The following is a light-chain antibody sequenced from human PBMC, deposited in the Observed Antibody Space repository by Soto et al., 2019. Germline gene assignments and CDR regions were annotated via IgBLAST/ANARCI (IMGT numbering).Light chain of an antibody. CDR3: LQHNSYPRT. CDR2: DAS. Sequence: DIQMTQSPSSLSASVGDRVTITCQASQDISNYLNWYQQKPGKAPKLLIYDASNLETGVPSRFSGSGSGTDFTLTISSLQPEDFATYDGLQHNSYPRTFGQGTKVDIK. CDR1: QDISNY. J-gene: IGKJ1*01. V-gene: IGKV1-33*01.